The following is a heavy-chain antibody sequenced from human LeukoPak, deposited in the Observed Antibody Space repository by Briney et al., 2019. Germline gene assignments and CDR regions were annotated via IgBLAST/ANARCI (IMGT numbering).Heavy chain of an antibody. CDR1: GFPFSSYA. Sequence: GSLRLSCAASGFPFSSYAMSWVRQAPGKGLEWVSAISGSGSSTYYADSVKGRFTISRDNSKNTLYLQMNSLRAEDTVVYYCAKGPSRQWPLNYYYYGMDVWGQGTTVTVSS. CDR2: ISGSGSST. V-gene: IGHV3-23*01. D-gene: IGHD6-19*01. J-gene: IGHJ6*02. CDR3: AKGPSRQWPLNYYYYGMDV.